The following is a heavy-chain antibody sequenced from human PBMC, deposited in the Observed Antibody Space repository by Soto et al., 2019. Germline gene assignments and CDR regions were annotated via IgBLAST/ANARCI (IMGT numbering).Heavy chain of an antibody. V-gene: IGHV1-18*01. Sequence: QVQLVQSGAEVKKPGASVKVSCKASGYTFTSYGISWVRQAPGQGLEWMGWISAYNGNTNYAQKLQDRVTMTTDTSTSTAYMELRSLRSDDTAVYYCARELTNIWGSYPLGAFDIWGQGTMVTVSS. CDR3: ARELTNIWGSYPLGAFDI. D-gene: IGHD3-16*02. CDR1: GYTFTSYG. CDR2: ISAYNGNT. J-gene: IGHJ3*02.